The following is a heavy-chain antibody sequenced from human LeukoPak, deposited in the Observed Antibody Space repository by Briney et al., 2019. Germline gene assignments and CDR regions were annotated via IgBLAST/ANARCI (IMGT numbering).Heavy chain of an antibody. V-gene: IGHV4-59*01. CDR3: ARVRLRINYFDY. CDR2: IYYSGST. J-gene: IGHJ4*02. D-gene: IGHD4-17*01. Sequence: PSETLSLTRTVSGGSISSYYWSWIRQPPGKGLEWIGYIYYSGSTNYNPSLKSRVTISVDTSKNQFSLKLSSVTAADTAVYYCARVRLRINYFDYWGQGTLVTVSS. CDR1: GGSISSYY.